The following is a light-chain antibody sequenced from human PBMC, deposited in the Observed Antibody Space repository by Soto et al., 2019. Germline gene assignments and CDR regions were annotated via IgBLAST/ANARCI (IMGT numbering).Light chain of an antibody. CDR3: QKYNSAPRT. V-gene: IGKV1-27*01. J-gene: IGKJ5*01. CDR2: AAS. CDR1: QGISNY. Sequence: DIQMTQSPASLSSSLGDRVTLTCLASQGISNYLAWYQQKPGKVPKLLSYAASTLQSGVPSRFSGSGSGTDFTLTISSLKPEDVETYYCQKYNSAPRTFGQGTRLEI.